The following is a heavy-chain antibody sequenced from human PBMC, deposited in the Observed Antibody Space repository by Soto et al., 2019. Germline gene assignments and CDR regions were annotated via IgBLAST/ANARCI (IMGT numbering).Heavy chain of an antibody. CDR2: IHHTGGT. V-gene: IGHV4-38-2*01. CDR3: ARVGPDCNSVSCIRGGWFDP. Sequence: PSETLSLTCAVSGYSITSGYYWGWIRQPPGKGLEWRGTIHHTGGTYYNPSLKSRVSMSIDTSKNQFSLRRSSVSAADTAVHYCARVGPDCNSVSCIRGGWFDPWGQGTLVTVSS. J-gene: IGHJ5*02. D-gene: IGHD2-2*01. CDR1: GYSITSGYY.